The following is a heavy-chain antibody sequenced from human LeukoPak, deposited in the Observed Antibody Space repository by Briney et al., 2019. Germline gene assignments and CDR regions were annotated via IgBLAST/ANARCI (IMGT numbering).Heavy chain of an antibody. J-gene: IGHJ3*02. CDR2: IYHSGST. CDR1: GGSISSSNW. V-gene: IGHV4-4*02. D-gene: IGHD3-22*01. Sequence: SETLSLTCAVSGGSISSSNWWSWVRQPPGKGLEWIGEIYHSGSTNYNPSLKSRVTISVDKSKNQFSLKLSSVTAADTAVYYCARAAPGYYDSSGYYYGQTGNAFDIWGQGTMVTVSS. CDR3: ARAAPGYYDSSGYYYGQTGNAFDI.